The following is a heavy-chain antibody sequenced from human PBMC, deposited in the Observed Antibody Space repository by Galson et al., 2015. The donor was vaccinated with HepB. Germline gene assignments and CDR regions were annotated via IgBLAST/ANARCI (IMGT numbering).Heavy chain of an antibody. CDR2: ISYDGSNK. CDR3: ARVPKVVTMIVGVTKGAFDI. V-gene: IGHV3-30*04. Sequence: SLRLSCAASGFTFSSYAMHWVRQAPGKGLEWVAVISYDGSNKYYADSVKGRFTISRDNSKNTLYLQMNSLRAEDTAVYYCARVPKVVTMIVGVTKGAFDIWGQGTMVTVSS. CDR1: GFTFSSYA. D-gene: IGHD3-22*01. J-gene: IGHJ3*02.